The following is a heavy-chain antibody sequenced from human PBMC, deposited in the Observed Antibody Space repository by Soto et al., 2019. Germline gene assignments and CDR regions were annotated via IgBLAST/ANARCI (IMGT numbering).Heavy chain of an antibody. CDR2: MNPNSGNT. D-gene: IGHD3-22*01. CDR3: ARYPSKGRYYYDSSGYYPFDY. Sequence: ASVKVSCKASGYTFTSYDINWVRQATGQGLEWMGWMNPNSGNTGYAQKFQGRVTMTRNTSISTAYMELSSLRSEDTAVYYCARYPSKGRYYYDSSGYYPFDYWGQGTLVTVSS. CDR1: GYTFTSYD. J-gene: IGHJ4*02. V-gene: IGHV1-8*01.